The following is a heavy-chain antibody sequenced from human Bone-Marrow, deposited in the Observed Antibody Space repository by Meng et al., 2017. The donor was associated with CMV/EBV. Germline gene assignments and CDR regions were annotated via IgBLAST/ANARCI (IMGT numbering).Heavy chain of an antibody. CDR2: ISSGSYNI. V-gene: IGHV3-21*06. J-gene: IGHJ6*02. CDR3: ARLGGELRFFPGGYYYYGMDV. CDR1: GFTFSRYN. D-gene: IGHD3-3*01. Sequence: GESLKISCAASGFTFSRYNMHWVRQAPGKGLEWVSSISSGSYNIDYADSVKGRFTISRDNAKNSLFLQMNSLRAEDTAVYYCARLGGELRFFPGGYYYYGMDVWGQGTTVTVSS.